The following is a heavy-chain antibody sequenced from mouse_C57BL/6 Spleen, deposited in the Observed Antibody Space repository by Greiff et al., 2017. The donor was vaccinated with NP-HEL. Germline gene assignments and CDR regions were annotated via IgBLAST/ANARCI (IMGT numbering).Heavy chain of an antibody. D-gene: IGHD1-1*01. V-gene: IGHV1-80*01. CDR1: GYAFSSYW. Sequence: VKLVESGAELVKPGASVKISCKASGYAFSSYWMNWVKQRPGKGLEWIGQIYPGDGDTNYNGKFKGKATLTADKSSSTAYMQLSSLTSEDSAVYFCARYGSSPGWYFDVWGTGTTVTVSS. CDR3: ARYGSSPGWYFDV. CDR2: IYPGDGDT. J-gene: IGHJ1*03.